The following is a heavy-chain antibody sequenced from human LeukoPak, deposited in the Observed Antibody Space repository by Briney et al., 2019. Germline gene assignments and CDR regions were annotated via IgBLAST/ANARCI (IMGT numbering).Heavy chain of an antibody. V-gene: IGHV1-8*01. CDR3: ARVGYGDYYFDY. Sequence: ASVKVSCKASGYTFTSYDINWVRQATGQGLEWMGWMNPNSGNTGYAQKFQGRVTMTRNTSISTAYMELSSLRSEDTAVYYCARVGYGDYYFDYWGQGTLVTVSS. CDR1: GYTFTSYD. CDR2: MNPNSGNT. J-gene: IGHJ4*02. D-gene: IGHD4-17*01.